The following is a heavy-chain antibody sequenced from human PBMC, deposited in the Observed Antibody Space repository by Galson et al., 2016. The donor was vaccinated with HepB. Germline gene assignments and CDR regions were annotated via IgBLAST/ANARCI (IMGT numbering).Heavy chain of an antibody. CDR3: ARVNHLGRGMNV. CDR1: GDSVSSNVAA. J-gene: IGHJ6*02. Sequence: CAISGDSVSSNVAAWNWFRQSPSGGLEWLGRTFYRSEWQTDYAMSVESRMTISPDTSKNQVSLHLRSVTPEDTAAYYCARVNHLGRGMNVWGQGTTVTVSS. CDR2: TFYRSEWQT. V-gene: IGHV6-1*01.